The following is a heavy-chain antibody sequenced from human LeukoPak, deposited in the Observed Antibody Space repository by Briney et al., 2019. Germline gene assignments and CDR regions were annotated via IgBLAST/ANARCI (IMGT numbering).Heavy chain of an antibody. Sequence: KPSETLSLTCTVSGGSISSFYWTWIRQPPGKGLEWIGYIHDSGTTNSNPSLKSRVTISLDTSRNRFSLKLTSVTAADTAVYYCARLYGYTYGHGGMDVWGQGTTVTVSS. V-gene: IGHV4-59*08. J-gene: IGHJ6*02. CDR1: GGSISSFY. CDR2: IHDSGTT. CDR3: ARLYGYTYGHGGMDV. D-gene: IGHD5-18*01.